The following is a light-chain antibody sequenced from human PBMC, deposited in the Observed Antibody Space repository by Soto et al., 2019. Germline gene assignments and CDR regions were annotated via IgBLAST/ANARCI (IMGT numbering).Light chain of an antibody. V-gene: IGLV2-11*01. CDR1: SSDVGHYNF. CDR2: DVT. J-gene: IGLJ7*01. CDR3: CSYAGSYTWV. Sequence: QSALTQPHSVSGSPGQSVTISCSGTSSDVGHYNFVSWYQHHPGKAPKLLIYDVTTRPSGVPDRFSGSKSGNTASLTISGLQAEDEADFYCCSYAGSYTWVFGGGTQLPVL.